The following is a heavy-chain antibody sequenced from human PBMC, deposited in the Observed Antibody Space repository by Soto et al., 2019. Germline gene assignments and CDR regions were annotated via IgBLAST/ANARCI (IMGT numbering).Heavy chain of an antibody. CDR1: GGSISSGGYY. J-gene: IGHJ6*02. CDR2: IYYSGST. Sequence: QVQLQESGPGLVKPSQTLSLTCPVSGGSISSGGYYWSWIRQHPGKGLEWIRYIYYSGSTYYNPSLQSRVTISVDTSKNQFSLKLSSVTAADAAVYYCARDLTYYGSGSPVGMDVWGQGTTVTVSS. D-gene: IGHD3-10*01. CDR3: ARDLTYYGSGSPVGMDV. V-gene: IGHV4-31*03.